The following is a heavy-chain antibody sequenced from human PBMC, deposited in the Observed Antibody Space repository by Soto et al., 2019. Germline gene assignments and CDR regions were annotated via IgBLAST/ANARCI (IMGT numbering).Heavy chain of an antibody. V-gene: IGHV3-23*01. D-gene: IGHD2-2*01. CDR3: AKDVYCSSTSCYGFDY. CDR1: GFTFSSYA. J-gene: IGHJ4*02. Sequence: GGSLRLSCAASGFTFSSYAMSWVRQAPGKGPEWVSAISGSGGSTYYADSVKGRFTISRDNSKNTLYLQMNSLRAEDTAVYYCAKDVYCSSTSCYGFDYWGQGTLVTVSS. CDR2: ISGSGGST.